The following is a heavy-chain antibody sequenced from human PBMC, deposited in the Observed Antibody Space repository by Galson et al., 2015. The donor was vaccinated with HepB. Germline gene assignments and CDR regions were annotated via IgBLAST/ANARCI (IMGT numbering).Heavy chain of an antibody. V-gene: IGHV6-1*01. J-gene: IGHJ5*02. D-gene: IGHD3-10*01. CDR3: AREPYGSGSADHWFDP. Sequence: CAISGDSVSSNTAAWSWVRQSPSRGLEWLGRTYYKSKWNNDYAVSVKSRIAINPDTSKNQFSLQPNSVTPEDTAVYYCAREPYGSGSADHWFDPWGQGILVTVSS. CDR1: GDSVSSNTAA. CDR2: TYYKSKWNN.